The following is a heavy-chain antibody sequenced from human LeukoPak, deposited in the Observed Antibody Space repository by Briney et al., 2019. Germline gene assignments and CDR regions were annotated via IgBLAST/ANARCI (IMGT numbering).Heavy chain of an antibody. CDR1: GASISGYY. CDR3: ASAVKSGTYSGGGVGY. V-gene: IGHV4-59*01. D-gene: IGHD2-8*02. Sequence: PSATLSLTCTVSGASISGYYWSWLRHPPGKGLGWIGYNYDNGSTNYNPSLKSRVTLSVDTSKNQFSVAHRSVTAADAALLYCASAVKSGTYSGGGVGYWGQGTLVSVSS. CDR2: NYDNGST. J-gene: IGHJ4*02.